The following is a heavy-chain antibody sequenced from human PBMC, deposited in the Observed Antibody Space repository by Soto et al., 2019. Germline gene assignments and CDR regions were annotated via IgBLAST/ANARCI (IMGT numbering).Heavy chain of an antibody. J-gene: IGHJ4*02. D-gene: IGHD2-21*02. CDR2: ISAYNGNT. CDR3: ARIAYCGGDCYSSLDY. V-gene: IGHV1-18*04. CDR1: GYTFTSYG. Sequence: GASVKVSCKASGYTFTSYGISWERQAPGQGLEWMGRISAYNGNTNYAQKLQGRGTMTTDTSTSTAYMELRSLRSDDTAVYYCARIAYCGGDCYSSLDYWGQGTVVTVSS.